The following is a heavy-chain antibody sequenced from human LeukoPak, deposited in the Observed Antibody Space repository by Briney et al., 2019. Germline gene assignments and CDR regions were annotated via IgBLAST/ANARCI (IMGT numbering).Heavy chain of an antibody. CDR2: IYHSGST. D-gene: IGHD6-13*01. V-gene: IGHV4-4*02. CDR1: GGSISSSNW. J-gene: IGHJ4*02. Sequence: SETLSLTCAVSGGSISSSNWWSWVRQPPGKGLEWIGEIYHSGSTNQNPSLKSRVTMAVDKSKNQFSLKLTSVTAADTAVYYCARTGTEAAGTDYWGQGTLVTVSS. CDR3: ARTGTEAAGTDY.